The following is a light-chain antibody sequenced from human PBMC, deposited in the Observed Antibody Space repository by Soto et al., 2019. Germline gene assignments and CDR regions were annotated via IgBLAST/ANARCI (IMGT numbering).Light chain of an antibody. CDR3: QVWYSSTDLYV. J-gene: IGLJ1*01. Sequence: SYELTQPPSVSVAPGQTARITCGGNNIGSESVHWYQQRPGQAPVLVVYDDGDRPSGIPERFSGSNSANTATLTISRVEAGDEADYYCQVWYSSTDLYVFGSGTKVTVL. V-gene: IGLV3-21*02. CDR2: DDG. CDR1: NIGSES.